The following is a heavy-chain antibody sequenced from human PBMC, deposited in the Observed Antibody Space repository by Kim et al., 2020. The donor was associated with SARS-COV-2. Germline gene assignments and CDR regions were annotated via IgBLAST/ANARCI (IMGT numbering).Heavy chain of an antibody. CDR1: GFTFSSYS. D-gene: IGHD6-13*01. V-gene: IGHV3-21*01. CDR3: ARAAGDPAPDY. Sequence: GGSLRLSCAASGFTFSSYSMNWVRQAPGKGLEWVSSISSSSYIYYADSVKGRFTISRDNAKNSLYLQMNSLRAEDTAVYYCARAAGDPAPDYWGQGTLVTVSS. J-gene: IGHJ4*02. CDR2: ISSSSYI.